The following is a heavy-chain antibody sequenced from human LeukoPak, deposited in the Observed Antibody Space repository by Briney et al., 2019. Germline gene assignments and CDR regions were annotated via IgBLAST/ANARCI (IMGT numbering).Heavy chain of an antibody. CDR1: GYTFTSYD. CDR3: ATRYCSSTSCYTTFDY. CDR2: FDPEDGET. Sequence: GASVKVSCKASGYTFTSYDISWVRQAPGQGLEWMGGFDPEDGETIYAQKFQGRVTMTEDTSTDTAYMELSSLRSEDTAVYYCATRYCSSTSCYTTFDYWGQGTLVTVSS. J-gene: IGHJ4*02. V-gene: IGHV1-24*01. D-gene: IGHD2-2*01.